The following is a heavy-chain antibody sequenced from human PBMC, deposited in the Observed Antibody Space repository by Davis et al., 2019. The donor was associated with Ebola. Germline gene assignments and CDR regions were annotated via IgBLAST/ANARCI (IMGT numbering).Heavy chain of an antibody. CDR2: IRNKDNGDVT. CDR1: GFILSGSS. Sequence: GESLKISCAASGFILSGSSLHWVRQASGKGLEWVGRIRNKDNGDVTSYGASVEGRFTISRDDSKNTAYLQMNSLKTEDTAVYYCTRGAPYFMDVWGQGTTVTVSS. CDR3: TRGAPYFMDV. D-gene: IGHD2/OR15-2a*01. V-gene: IGHV3-73*01. J-gene: IGHJ6*02.